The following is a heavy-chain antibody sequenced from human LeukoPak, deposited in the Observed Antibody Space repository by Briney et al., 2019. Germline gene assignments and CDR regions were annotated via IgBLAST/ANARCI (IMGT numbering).Heavy chain of an antibody. CDR3: ARGAPYCSSTSCYSNWFDP. J-gene: IGHJ5*02. D-gene: IGHD2-2*01. V-gene: IGHV4-34*01. CDR2: INHSGST. CDR1: GGSFSGYY. Sequence: PSETLSLTCAVYGGSFSGYYWSWIRQPPGKGLEWIGEINHSGSTNYNPSLKSRVTISVDTSKNQFSLKLSSVTAADTAVHYCARGAPYCSSTSCYSNWFDPWGQGTLVTVSS.